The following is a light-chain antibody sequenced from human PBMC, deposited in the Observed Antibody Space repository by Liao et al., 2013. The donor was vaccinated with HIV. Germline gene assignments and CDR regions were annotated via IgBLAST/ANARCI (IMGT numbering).Light chain of an antibody. CDR2: QNV. CDR1: TLQNKY. V-gene: IGLV3-1*01. Sequence: SYEVSQPPSVSVSPGQTASIICSGVTLQNKYACWFQQKPGQSPLMVMYQNVNRPSGIPERFSGSKSGNTATLTISGTQAMDEGDYYCQAWDSSAVVFGGGTKLTVL. J-gene: IGLJ2*01. CDR3: QAWDSSAVV.